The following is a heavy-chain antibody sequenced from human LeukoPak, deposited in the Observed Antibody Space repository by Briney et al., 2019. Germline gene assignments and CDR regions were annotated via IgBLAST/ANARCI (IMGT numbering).Heavy chain of an antibody. Sequence: SETLSLTCTVSGGSISSYYWSWIRQPPGKGLEWIGEINHSGSTNYNPSLKSRVTISVDTSKNQFSLKLSSVTAADTAVYYCARGYSGSYYGFDYWGQGTLVTVSS. J-gene: IGHJ4*02. V-gene: IGHV4-34*01. CDR1: GGSISSYY. CDR2: INHSGST. D-gene: IGHD1-26*01. CDR3: ARGYSGSYYGFDY.